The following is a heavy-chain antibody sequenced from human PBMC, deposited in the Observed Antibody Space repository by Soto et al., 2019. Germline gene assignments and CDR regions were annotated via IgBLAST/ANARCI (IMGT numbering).Heavy chain of an antibody. V-gene: IGHV3-33*01. CDR3: ARSHLEYSGYDSPPWYYGMDV. D-gene: IGHD5-12*01. J-gene: IGHJ6*02. Sequence: QLQLVESGGGVVQPWRSLRLSCAASGFTFSSYGMHWVRQAPGKGLEWVAVIWDDGSNKYYADSVKGRFTISRDNSKNTVYLQMHSLRAEDTAVYYCARSHLEYSGYDSPPWYYGMDVWGRGTTVTVSS. CDR2: IWDDGSNK. CDR1: GFTFSSYG.